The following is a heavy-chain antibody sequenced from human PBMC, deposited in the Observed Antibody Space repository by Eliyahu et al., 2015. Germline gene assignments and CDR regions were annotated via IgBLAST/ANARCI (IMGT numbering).Heavy chain of an antibody. CDR2: IIPIFGTA. J-gene: IGHJ5*02. CDR1: GGTFSSYA. Sequence: QVQLVQSGAEVKKPGSSVKVXCKASGGTFSSYATSWVRQAPGQGLEWMGGIIPIFGTANYAQKFQGRVTITADESTSTAYMELSSLRSEDTAVYYCARDLVGDESGRGTMIVEDPWGQGTLVTVSS. V-gene: IGHV1-69*01. CDR3: ARDLVGDESGRGTMIVEDP. D-gene: IGHD3-22*01.